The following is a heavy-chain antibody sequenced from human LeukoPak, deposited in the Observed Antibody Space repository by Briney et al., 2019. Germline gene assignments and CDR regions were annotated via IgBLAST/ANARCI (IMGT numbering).Heavy chain of an antibody. CDR2: ISTTGGTT. J-gene: IGHJ6*02. D-gene: IGHD1-1*01. CDR1: GFTFSSYA. Sequence: GGSLRLSCAASGFTFSSYAMTWVRQAPGKGLEWVSGISTTGGTTYYADSVKGRFTISRDNSKNTLYLQMDSLRAEDTAVYHCAKVGTGFRHTFSGMDVWGQGTTVIVSS. V-gene: IGHV3-23*01. CDR3: AKVGTGFRHTFSGMDV.